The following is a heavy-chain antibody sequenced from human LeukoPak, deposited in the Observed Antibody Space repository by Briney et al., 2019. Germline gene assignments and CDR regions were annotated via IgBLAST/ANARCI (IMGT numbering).Heavy chain of an antibody. CDR2: IYYSENT. V-gene: IGHV4-39*01. CDR1: GGSIGSSNDD. J-gene: IGHJ4*02. D-gene: IGHD1-26*01. Sequence: PSETLSLPCTVSGGSIGSSNDDWGWIRQPPGKGLEWIGSIYYSENTYYNPSLKSRVSISVDRSKHKFSLKLSSVTAADTDVYYCARRTYSESYWKHFDSWGQGTLVTVSS. CDR3: ARRTYSESYWKHFDS.